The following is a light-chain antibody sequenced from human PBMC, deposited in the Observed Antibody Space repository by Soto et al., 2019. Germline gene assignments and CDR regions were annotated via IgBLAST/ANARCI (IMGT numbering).Light chain of an antibody. CDR2: EVS. CDR1: SSDVGGYNY. Sequence: QSARTQPASVSGSPGQSITISSTGTSSDVGGYNYVSWYQQHPGKSPKLLLYEVSRRPSGVSNRFSGSKSGNTASLAISGLQAEDEAGYYCSSYTSGSLYVFGTGTKVTVL. CDR3: SSYTSGSLYV. V-gene: IGLV2-14*01. J-gene: IGLJ1*01.